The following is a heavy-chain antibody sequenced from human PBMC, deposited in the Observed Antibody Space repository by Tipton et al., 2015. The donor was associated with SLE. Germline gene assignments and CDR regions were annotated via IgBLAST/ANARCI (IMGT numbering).Heavy chain of an antibody. D-gene: IGHD6-19*01. CDR2: INHGGST. J-gene: IGHJ5*02. Sequence: LRLSCTVYGGSFTGYYWSWIRQPPGKGLEWIGEINHGGSTTYNPSLNSRVTISVDSSKNQFSLKLTSVTAADTAVYYCARGVEYTSAWYQGDGQNWFDPWGQGTLVTVSS. CDR3: ARGVEYTSAWYQGDGQNWFDP. V-gene: IGHV4-34*01. CDR1: GGSFTGYY.